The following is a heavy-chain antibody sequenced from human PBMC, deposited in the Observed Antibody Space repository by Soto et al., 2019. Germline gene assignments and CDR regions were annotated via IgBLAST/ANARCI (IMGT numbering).Heavy chain of an antibody. CDR3: ARGFPRIAAAARYNYGMAV. CDR2: IIPIFGTA. D-gene: IGHD6-13*01. V-gene: IGHV1-69*01. J-gene: IGHJ6*04. Sequence: SAQVSCQDCLGGFGRNASSWVRQAPRQGLEWMGGIIPIFGTANYAQKFQGRVTTTADESTSTAYMELSSLRSEDTAVYYCARGFPRIAAAARYNYGMAVRVKGTKV. CDR1: LGGFGRNA.